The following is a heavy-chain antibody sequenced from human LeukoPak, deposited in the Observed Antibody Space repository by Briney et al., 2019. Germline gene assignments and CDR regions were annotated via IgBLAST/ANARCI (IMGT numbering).Heavy chain of an antibody. CDR3: ARETYYFDY. CDR2: IPYDGSNK. V-gene: IGHV3-30*01. CDR1: GFTFSSYA. Sequence: PGRSLRLSCAASGFTFSSYAMHWVRQAPGKGLEWVAVIPYDGSNKYYADSVKGRFTISRDNSKNTLYLQMNSLRAEDTAVYYCARETYYFDYWGQGTLVTVSS. J-gene: IGHJ4*02.